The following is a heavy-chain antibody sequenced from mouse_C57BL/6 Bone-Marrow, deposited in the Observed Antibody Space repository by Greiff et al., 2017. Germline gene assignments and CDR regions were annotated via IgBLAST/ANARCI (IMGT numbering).Heavy chain of an antibody. D-gene: IGHD2-4*01. CDR2: IGPSDSYT. J-gene: IGHJ2*01. Sequence: QVQLQQSGAGLVKPGASVKLSCKASGYTFTSYWMQWVKQRPGQGLEWIGEIGPSDSYTNYNQKFKGKATLTVDTSSSTAYMQLSSLTSEDSAVYYCARDYDYEFDYWGQGTTLTVSS. V-gene: IGHV1-50*01. CDR3: ARDYDYEFDY. CDR1: GYTFTSYW.